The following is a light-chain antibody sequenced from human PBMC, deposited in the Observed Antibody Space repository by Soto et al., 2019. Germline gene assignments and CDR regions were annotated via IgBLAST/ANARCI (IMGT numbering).Light chain of an antibody. CDR3: AAWDGSQSGRFV. Sequence: QSVLTQPPSASGTPGQRVTMSCSGSSSNIGSNSVYWYQQLPGTAPKLLIYNNNHRPAGVPDRFSGSKSGTSGSLAISGLRSEDEADYCCAAWDGSQSGRFVFGTGTKLTVL. V-gene: IGLV1-47*02. CDR2: NNN. CDR1: SSNIGSNS. J-gene: IGLJ1*01.